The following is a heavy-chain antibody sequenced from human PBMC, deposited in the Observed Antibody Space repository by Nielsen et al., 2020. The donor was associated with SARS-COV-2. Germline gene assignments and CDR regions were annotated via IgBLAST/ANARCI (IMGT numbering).Heavy chain of an antibody. D-gene: IGHD3-9*01. J-gene: IGHJ3*02. Sequence: SETLSFTCTVSGGSISSSSYYWGWIRQPPGKGLEWIGSIYYSGSTNYNPSLKSRVTISVDTSKNQFSLKLSSVTAADTAVYYCARVGLRYFDWLLYAFDIWGQGTMVTVSS. CDR2: IYYSGST. CDR1: GGSISSSSYY. V-gene: IGHV4-39*07. CDR3: ARVGLRYFDWLLYAFDI.